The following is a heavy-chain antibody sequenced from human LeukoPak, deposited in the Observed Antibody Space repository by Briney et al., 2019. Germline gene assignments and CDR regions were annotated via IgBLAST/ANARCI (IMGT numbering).Heavy chain of an antibody. V-gene: IGHV3-33*01. CDR3: ARAAYDSSGYLTL. CDR2: IWYDGSKQ. J-gene: IGHJ4*02. CDR1: GFSFTTYG. Sequence: GGSLRLSCAASGFSFTTYGFHWVRQAPGKGLEWVAVIWYDGSKQYYADSVKGRFTFSRDDSQNMLYLQMNSLRAEDTAIYYCARAAYDSSGYLTLWGQGTLVTVSS. D-gene: IGHD3-22*01.